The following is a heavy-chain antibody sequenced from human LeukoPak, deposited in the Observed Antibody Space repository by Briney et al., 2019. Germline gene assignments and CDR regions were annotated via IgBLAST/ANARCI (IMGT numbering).Heavy chain of an antibody. CDR2: IKQDGSEK. Sequence: QTGGSLRLSCAASGFTFSSYWMSWVRQAPGKGLEWVANIKQDGSEKYYVVSVKGRFTISRDNAKNSLYLQMNSLRAEDTAVYYCARDRSTDFWSGYYTNYFDYWGQGTLVTVSS. CDR3: ARDRSTDFWSGYYTNYFDY. D-gene: IGHD3-3*01. CDR1: GFTFSSYW. V-gene: IGHV3-7*01. J-gene: IGHJ4*02.